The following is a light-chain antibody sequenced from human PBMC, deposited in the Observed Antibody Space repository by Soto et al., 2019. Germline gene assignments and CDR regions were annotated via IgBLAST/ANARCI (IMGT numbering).Light chain of an antibody. Sequence: EIVLTQSPGTLSLSPGERATLSCRASQSVSNSYLAWYQQRPGQALRLLIYGASSRATGIPDRFSGSGSGTDFPLTISRLEPEDFAVYYCQQYGRSRTFGQGTKVEMK. J-gene: IGKJ1*01. CDR3: QQYGRSRT. CDR1: QSVSNSY. CDR2: GAS. V-gene: IGKV3-20*01.